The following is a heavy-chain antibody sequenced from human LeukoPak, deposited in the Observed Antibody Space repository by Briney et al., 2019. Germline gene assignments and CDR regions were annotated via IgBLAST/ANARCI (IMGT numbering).Heavy chain of an antibody. D-gene: IGHD1-26*01. CDR2: IKPDGGEK. J-gene: IGHJ4*02. V-gene: IGHV3-7*01. CDR3: ARVAVGAYYFDY. Sequence: GGSLRLSCAVYGFTSSGYWTSWVRQAPGKGLEWVANIKPDGGEKYYADSVKGRFTISRDNAKNSLYLQVNSLRAEDTAVYYCARVAVGAYYFDYWGQGTLVTVSS. CDR1: GFTSSGYW.